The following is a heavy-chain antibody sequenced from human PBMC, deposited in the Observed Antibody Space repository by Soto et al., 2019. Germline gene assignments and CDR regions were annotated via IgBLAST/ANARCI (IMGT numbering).Heavy chain of an antibody. J-gene: IGHJ4*02. CDR1: GFTFDNYA. V-gene: IGHV3-9*01. Sequence: GGSLRLSCAASGFTFDNYAMHWVRQAPGKGLEWVSGISWNSNTIAYADPVKGRFTISRDNAKNSLYLQMNSLRAEDTAFYYCAKDTGPNWGQGTLVTVSS. CDR2: ISWNSNTI. CDR3: AKDTGPN.